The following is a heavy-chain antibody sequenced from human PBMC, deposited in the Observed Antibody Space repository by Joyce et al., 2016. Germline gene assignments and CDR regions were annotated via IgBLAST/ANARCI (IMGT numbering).Heavy chain of an antibody. CDR2: ISSDSTYI. CDR3: ARGGIVYDYSMDL. D-gene: IGHD3-22*01. V-gene: IGHV3-21*02. Sequence: EVQLVESGGGLVKPGGSLRISCAASGFTFSTSSMSWFRRAPGKGLEGVSAISSDSTYIFYADSVKGRFTVSRDNAKNSLYLQRNSLRTEETAVFFCARGGIVYDYSMDLWGQGTTVTVSS. CDR1: GFTFSTSS. J-gene: IGHJ6*02.